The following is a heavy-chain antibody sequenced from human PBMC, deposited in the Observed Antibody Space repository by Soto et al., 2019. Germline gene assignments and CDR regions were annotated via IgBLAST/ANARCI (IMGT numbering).Heavy chain of an antibody. V-gene: IGHV1-18*01. CDR2: ISGYNGHT. D-gene: IGHD3-16*01. CDR3: AREGEMPYYYYGLDV. CDR1: GYTFTTYG. J-gene: IGHJ6*02. Sequence: VQLVQSGAEVRKPGASEKVSCKSSGYTFTTYGISWVRQAPGQGLEWMGWISGYNGHTKYAQKFQGRVTMTTDTSTSTVYMDLRSLRSDDTAVYYCAREGEMPYYYYGLDVWGQGTTVTVSS.